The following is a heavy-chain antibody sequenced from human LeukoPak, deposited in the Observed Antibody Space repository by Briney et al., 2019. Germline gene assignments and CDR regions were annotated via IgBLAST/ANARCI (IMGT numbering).Heavy chain of an antibody. Sequence: GASVKVSCQASGYTFTGYYMHWVRQAPGQGVEWVGWINPNSGGTNYAQKFQGRVTMTRDTSITTAYMELSRLRSDDTAVYYCARDRLYYGSGSINWFDPWGQGTLVTVSS. J-gene: IGHJ5*02. CDR2: INPNSGGT. V-gene: IGHV1-2*02. CDR3: ARDRLYYGSGSINWFDP. D-gene: IGHD3-10*01. CDR1: GYTFTGYY.